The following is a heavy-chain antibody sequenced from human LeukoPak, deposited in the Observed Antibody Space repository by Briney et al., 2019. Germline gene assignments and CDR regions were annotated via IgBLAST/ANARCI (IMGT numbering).Heavy chain of an antibody. CDR1: GFTFSSHW. V-gene: IGHV3-7*03. CDR2: IKQDGSEK. Sequence: GGSLRLSCEASGFTFSSHWMSWVRQAPGKGLEWVAIIKQDGSEKDYVDSVTGRFTISRDNAKNSLYLQMNSLRAEDTAVYYCAKDGSWGDYYFYFYMDVWGKGTTVTVSS. D-gene: IGHD3-16*01. CDR3: AKDGSWGDYYFYFYMDV. J-gene: IGHJ6*03.